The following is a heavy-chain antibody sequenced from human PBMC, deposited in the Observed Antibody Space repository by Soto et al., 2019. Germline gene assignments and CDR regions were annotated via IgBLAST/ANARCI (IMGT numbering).Heavy chain of an antibody. D-gene: IGHD3-22*01. CDR2: INPSGGST. CDR3: ARDAYYDSSLNWFDP. J-gene: IGHJ5*02. CDR1: GYTFTSYY. V-gene: IGHV1-46*01. Sequence: GASVKVSCKASGYTFTSYYMHWVRQASGQGLEWMGIINPSGGSTSYAQKFQGRVTMTRDTSTSTVYMELSSLRSEDTAVYYCARDAYYDSSLNWFDPWGQGTLVTVSS.